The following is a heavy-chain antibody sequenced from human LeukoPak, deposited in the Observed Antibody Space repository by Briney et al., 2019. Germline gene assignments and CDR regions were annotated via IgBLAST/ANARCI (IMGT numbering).Heavy chain of an antibody. CDR3: AKGRDLYYYYYMDV. V-gene: IGHV3-74*01. CDR2: IRGDGRAT. J-gene: IGHJ6*03. Sequence: PGGSLRLSCAASGFSFTDYWMHWVRQAPGKELVWVARIRGDGRATTYADSVKGRFTISRDNSKNTLYLQMNSLRAEDTAVYYCAKGRDLYYYYYMDVWGKGTTVTVSS. CDR1: GFSFTDYW.